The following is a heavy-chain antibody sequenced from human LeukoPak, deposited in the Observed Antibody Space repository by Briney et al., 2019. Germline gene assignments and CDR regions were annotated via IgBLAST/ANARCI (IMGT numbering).Heavy chain of an antibody. CDR3: AKGYSFGFDAFDI. D-gene: IGHD5-18*01. V-gene: IGHV1-2*02. Sequence: ASVKVSCKASGYIFTGYYLHWVRQAPGQGLEWMGWINPNSGGTNYATRFQGRVTMTRDTSISSAYMDLSSLRSDDTAVYYCAKGYSFGFDAFDIWGLGTMVTVSS. CDR1: GYIFTGYY. CDR2: INPNSGGT. J-gene: IGHJ3*02.